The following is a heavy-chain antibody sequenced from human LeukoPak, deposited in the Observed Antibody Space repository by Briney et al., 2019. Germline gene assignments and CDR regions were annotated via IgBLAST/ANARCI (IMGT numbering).Heavy chain of an antibody. CDR1: GFTFRSYS. V-gene: IGHV3-21*01. D-gene: IGHD3-9*01. J-gene: IGHJ4*02. CDR3: ARDNDLLRYFDWPLDY. Sequence: GGSLRHSCAASGFTFRSYSMNWVRQAPGRGLEWVSSISSSSSYIYYADSVKGRFTISRDNAKNSLYLQMNSLRAEDTAVYYCARDNDLLRYFDWPLDYWGQGTLVTVSS. CDR2: ISSSSSYI.